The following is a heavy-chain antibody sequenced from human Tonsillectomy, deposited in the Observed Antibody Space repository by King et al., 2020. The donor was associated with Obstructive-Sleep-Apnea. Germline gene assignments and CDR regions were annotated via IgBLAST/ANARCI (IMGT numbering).Heavy chain of an antibody. CDR2: MNPNSGNT. Sequence: QLVQSGAEVKKPGASVKVSCKASGYTFTSYDINWVRQATGQGLEWMGWMNPNSGNTAYAQKFQGRVTMTRNTSINTAYMELGSLTSEDTAVYYCARGKYCSGGSCNLDIWGQGTMVTVSS. CDR1: GYTFTSYD. V-gene: IGHV1-8*01. CDR3: ARGKYCSGGSCNLDI. D-gene: IGHD2-15*01. J-gene: IGHJ3*02.